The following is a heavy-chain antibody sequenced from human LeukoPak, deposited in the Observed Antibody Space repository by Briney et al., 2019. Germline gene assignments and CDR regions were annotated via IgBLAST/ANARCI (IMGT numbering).Heavy chain of an antibody. CDR1: GFTVSSNY. CDR3: ARDSIAAAGGIDY. D-gene: IGHD6-13*01. J-gene: IGHJ4*02. CDR2: IYSGGST. Sequence: PGGSLSLSCAASGFTVSSNYMSWVRQAPGKGLEWVSVIYSGGSTYYADSVKGRFTISRHNSKNTLYLQMNSLRAEDTAVYYCARDSIAAAGGIDYWGQGTLVTVSS. V-gene: IGHV3-53*04.